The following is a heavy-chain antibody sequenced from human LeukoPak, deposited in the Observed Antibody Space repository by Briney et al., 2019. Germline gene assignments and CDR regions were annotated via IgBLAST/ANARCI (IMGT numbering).Heavy chain of an antibody. CDR2: IIPIFGTA. D-gene: IGHD4-17*01. V-gene: IGHV1-69*01. J-gene: IGHJ5*02. Sequence: ASVKVSCKASGGTFSSYAISWVRQAPGQGLEWMGGIIPIFGTANYAQKFQGRVTITADESTSTAYMELSSLRSEDTAVYYCARCSRELETTPSPYNWFDPWGQGTLVTVSS. CDR3: ARCSRELETTPSPYNWFDP. CDR1: GGTFSSYA.